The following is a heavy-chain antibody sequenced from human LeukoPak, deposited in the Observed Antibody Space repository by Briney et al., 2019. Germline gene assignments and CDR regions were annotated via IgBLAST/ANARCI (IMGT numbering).Heavy chain of an antibody. V-gene: IGHV4-61*05. CDR3: ARLPGPVKFDYVWGSYRYNAFDI. J-gene: IGHJ3*02. CDR1: GGSISSSSYY. D-gene: IGHD3-16*02. CDR2: IYYSGST. Sequence: PSETLSLTCTVSGGSISSSSYYWGWIRQPPGKGLEWIGYIYYSGSTNYNPSLTSRVTISVDTSKNQFSLKLTSVSAADTAVYYCARLPGPVKFDYVWGSYRYNAFDIWGQGTMVTVSS.